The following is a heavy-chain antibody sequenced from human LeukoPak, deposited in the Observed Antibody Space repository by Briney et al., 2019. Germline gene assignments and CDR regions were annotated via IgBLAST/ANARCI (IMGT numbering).Heavy chain of an antibody. J-gene: IGHJ3*02. Sequence: GGSLRLSCAASGFTLRNYWIHWVRQAPGKGLEWVSRTNVDGSITTYADSVKDRFTISRDNAKNTLYLQMDSLRAEDTAVYYCARDYDFWNNYYKHTFDMWGQGTMVTVSS. CDR3: ARDYDFWNNYYKHTFDM. CDR2: TNVDGSIT. D-gene: IGHD3-3*01. V-gene: IGHV3-74*01. CDR1: GFTLRNYW.